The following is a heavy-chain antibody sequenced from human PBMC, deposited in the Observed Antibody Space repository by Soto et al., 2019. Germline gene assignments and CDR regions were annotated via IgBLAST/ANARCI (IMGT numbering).Heavy chain of an antibody. CDR2: IYYSGST. J-gene: IGHJ5*02. V-gene: IGHV4-39*01. D-gene: IGHD6-19*01. Sequence: SETLSLTCTVSGGSISSSSYYWGWIRQPPGKGLEWIGSIYYSGSTYYNPSLKSRVTISVDTSKNQFSLKLSSVTAADAAVYYCARGSSRYSTGWNWFDPWGQGTLVTVSS. CDR3: ARGSSRYSTGWNWFDP. CDR1: GGSISSSSYY.